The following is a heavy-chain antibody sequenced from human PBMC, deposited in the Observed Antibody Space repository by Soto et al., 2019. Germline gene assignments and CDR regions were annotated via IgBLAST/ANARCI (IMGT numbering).Heavy chain of an antibody. V-gene: IGHV5-51*01. J-gene: IGHJ6*02. CDR2: IDPSDSYT. D-gene: IGHD3-22*01. CDR1: GYNFPYFW. CDR3: ARHGVGYDRYGMDV. Sequence: PGESLKISCEGSGYNFPYFWITWVRQMPGKGLEWMGTIDPSDSYTRYSPSFQGQVTISADKSISTAYLQWSSLKASDTAMYYCARHGVGYDRYGMDVWGQGTTVTVSS.